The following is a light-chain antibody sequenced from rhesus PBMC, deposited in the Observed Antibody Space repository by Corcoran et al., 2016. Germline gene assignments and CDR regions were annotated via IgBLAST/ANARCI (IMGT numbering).Light chain of an antibody. CDR3: QSYVSSLNADV. CDR2: DTN. CDR1: SSNIGGYD. V-gene: IGLV1-64*01. Sequence: QSVLTQPPSVSGAPGQKVTISCTGSSSNIGGYDVNWYQQLPGTAPKLLIYDTNKRPSGISYRFSGSKSGTSASLAITGLQTEEEADYYCQSYVSSLNADVFGSGTKLTVL. J-gene: IGLJ6*01.